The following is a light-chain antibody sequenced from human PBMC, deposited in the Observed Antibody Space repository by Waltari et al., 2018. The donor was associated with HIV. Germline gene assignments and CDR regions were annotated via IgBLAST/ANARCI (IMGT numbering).Light chain of an antibody. CDR1: QVISNY. CDR2: AAS. CDR3: QKYNSAPLT. V-gene: IGKV1-27*01. Sequence: DIQMTQSPSSLSASAGDIVTITCRASQVISNYLAWYQQKPGKIPKLLIYAASTLQSGVPSRFSGSGSGTDFTLTISSLQPEDVATYYCQKYNSAPLTFGGGTKVEIK. J-gene: IGKJ4*01.